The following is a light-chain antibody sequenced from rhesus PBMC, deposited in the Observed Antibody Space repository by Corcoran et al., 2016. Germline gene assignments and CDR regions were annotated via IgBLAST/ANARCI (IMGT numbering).Light chain of an antibody. CDR3: QQSGDSLT. CDR1: RIVGTY. CDR2: GAS. Sequence: ETVVTQSPATLSLSPGETATLSCRASRIVGTYLAWYQQKPGQPPRLLIYGASSRAPGIPNRFSGSGSGTDFTLSISSLEPEDVGVYYCQQSGDSLTFGGGTKVELK. V-gene: IGKV3-24*04. J-gene: IGKJ4*01.